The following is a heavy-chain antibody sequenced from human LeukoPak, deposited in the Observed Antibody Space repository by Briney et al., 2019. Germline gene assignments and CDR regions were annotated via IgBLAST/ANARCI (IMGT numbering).Heavy chain of an antibody. CDR1: GGSFSSYY. CDR2: IYTSGST. J-gene: IGHJ4*02. CDR3: ARGGSGSYYLAYGGFDY. Sequence: SETLSLTCTVSGGSFSSYYWSWIRQPPGKGVGWIGRIYTSGSTNYNPSLKSRVTMSVDTSKNQFSLKLSSVTAADTAVYYCARGGSGSYYLAYGGFDYWGQGTLVTVSS. V-gene: IGHV4-4*07. D-gene: IGHD3-10*01.